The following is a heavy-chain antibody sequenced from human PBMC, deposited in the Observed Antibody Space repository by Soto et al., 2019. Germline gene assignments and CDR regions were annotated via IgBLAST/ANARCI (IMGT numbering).Heavy chain of an antibody. Sequence: GASVKVSCKASGYTFTSYGISWVRQAPGQGLEWMGWISAYNGNTNYAQKLQGRVTMTTDTSTSTAYMELRSLRSDDTAVYYCARDKLWEYRGSYSAPYYYYYGWDVGGKGTRATFSS. CDR2: ISAYNGNT. J-gene: IGHJ6*04. D-gene: IGHD1-26*01. CDR1: GYTFTSYG. V-gene: IGHV1-18*01. CDR3: ARDKLWEYRGSYSAPYYYYYGWDV.